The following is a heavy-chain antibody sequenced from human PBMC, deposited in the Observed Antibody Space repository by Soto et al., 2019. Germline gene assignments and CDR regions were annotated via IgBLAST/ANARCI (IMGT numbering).Heavy chain of an antibody. D-gene: IGHD3-16*01. CDR2: ISNSGRTI. J-gene: IGHJ5*02. Sequence: QVQLVESGGGLVKPGGSLRLSCAASGFSFSDYYMSWIRQAPGKGLEWISYISNSGRTIYYADALKGRFTISRDNAKNWMYLQMRCQKVDDTAMCYWARLAGPWGCFDPWGQG. V-gene: IGHV3-11*01. CDR1: GFSFSDYY. CDR3: ARLAGPWGCFDP.